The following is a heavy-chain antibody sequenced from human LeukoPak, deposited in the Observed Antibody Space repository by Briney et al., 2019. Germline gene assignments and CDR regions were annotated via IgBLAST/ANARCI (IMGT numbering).Heavy chain of an antibody. D-gene: IGHD4-17*01. V-gene: IGHV3-23*01. CDR2: ISGSGGST. J-gene: IGHJ4*02. CDR3: TRGVGHDYGDYGSNPDY. CDR1: GFTFSSYA. Sequence: HPGGSLRLSCAASGFTFSSYAMSWVRQAPGKGLEWVSAISGSGGSTYYADSVKGRFTISRDNSKNTLYLHMNSLRAEDTAVYYCTRGVGHDYGDYGSNPDYWGQGTLVTVSS.